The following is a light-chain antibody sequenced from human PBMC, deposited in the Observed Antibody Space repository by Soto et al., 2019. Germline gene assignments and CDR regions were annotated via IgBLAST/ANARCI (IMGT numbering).Light chain of an antibody. Sequence: EIVLTQSPGTLSLSPGERATLSCRASQSVSSSYLAWYQQKPGQAPRLLIYGASYRAAGIPDRFSGSGSGTEFTLTISSLQSEDFAEYHCQQYNNWPQTFGQGTKVDNK. V-gene: IGKV3-20*01. J-gene: IGKJ1*01. CDR1: QSVSSSY. CDR3: QQYNNWPQT. CDR2: GAS.